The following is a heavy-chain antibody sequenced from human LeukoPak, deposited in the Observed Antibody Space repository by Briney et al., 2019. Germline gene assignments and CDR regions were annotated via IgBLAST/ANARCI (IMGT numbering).Heavy chain of an antibody. CDR2: INPNSGGT. D-gene: IGHD2-15*01. CDR3: ARGGSRDSSGPFDI. V-gene: IGHV1-2*02. CDR1: GYTFTGYY. J-gene: IGHJ3*02. Sequence: GASVKVSCKASGYTFTGYYMHWVRLAPGQGLEWMGWINPNSGGTNYAQKFQGRVTMTRDTSISTAYVELNRLRSDDTAVYYCARGGSRDSSGPFDIWGQGTMVTVSS.